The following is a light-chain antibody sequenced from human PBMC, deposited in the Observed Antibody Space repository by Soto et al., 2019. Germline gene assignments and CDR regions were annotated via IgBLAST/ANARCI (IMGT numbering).Light chain of an antibody. CDR1: ESISNN. Sequence: DILMTQSPATVSVSLGDSVSLSCRANESISNNLAWYQQKPGQPPRLLIYSASTRAPGIPARVSGGGSGTQFSLTISSLQSEDFALYYCHQYNEWPRGTFGPGPKVDIK. V-gene: IGKV3D-15*01. J-gene: IGKJ1*01. CDR3: HQYNEWPRGT. CDR2: SAS.